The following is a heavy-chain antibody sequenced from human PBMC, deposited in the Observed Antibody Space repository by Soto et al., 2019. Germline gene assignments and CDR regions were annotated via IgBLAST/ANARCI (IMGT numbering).Heavy chain of an antibody. CDR3: ARGYNWNFGNYYYGMGV. D-gene: IGHD1-7*01. J-gene: IGHJ6*02. V-gene: IGHV1-2*04. CDR2: INPNSGGT. Sequence: ASVKVSCKASGYTFTGYYMHWVRQAPGQGLEWMGWINPNSGGTNYAQKFQGWVTMTRDTSISTAYMELSRLRSDDTAVYYCARGYNWNFGNYYYGMGVWGQGTTVTV. CDR1: GYTFTGYY.